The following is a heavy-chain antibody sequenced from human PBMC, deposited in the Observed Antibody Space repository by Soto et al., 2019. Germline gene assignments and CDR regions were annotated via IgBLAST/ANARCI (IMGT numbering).Heavy chain of an antibody. J-gene: IGHJ4*02. CDR1: GGSFSGYY. Sequence: SETLSLTCAVYGGSFSGYYWSWIRQPPGKGLEWIGEINHSGSTNYNPSLKSRVTISVDTSKNQFSLKLSSVTAADTAVYYCARGVGNCSGGSCYWYYFDYWGQGTLVTVSS. D-gene: IGHD2-15*01. V-gene: IGHV4-34*01. CDR3: ARGVGNCSGGSCYWYYFDY. CDR2: INHSGST.